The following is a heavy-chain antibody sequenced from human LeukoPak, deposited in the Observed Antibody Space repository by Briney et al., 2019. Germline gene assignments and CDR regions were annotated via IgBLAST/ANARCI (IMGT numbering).Heavy chain of an antibody. D-gene: IGHD5-18*01. CDR2: ISSSGSTI. Sequence: GGSLRLSCAASGFTFSSYEMNWVRQAPGKGLEWVSYISSSGSTIYYADSVKGRFTISRDNAKNSLYLQMNSLRAEDTAVYYCARDLSGYSYGYYNWFDPWGQGTLVTASS. V-gene: IGHV3-48*03. J-gene: IGHJ5*02. CDR3: ARDLSGYSYGYYNWFDP. CDR1: GFTFSSYE.